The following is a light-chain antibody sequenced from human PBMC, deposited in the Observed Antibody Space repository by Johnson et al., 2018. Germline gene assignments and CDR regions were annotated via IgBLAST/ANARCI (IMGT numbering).Light chain of an antibody. V-gene: IGLV1-51*02. J-gene: IGLJ1*01. CDR1: SSNIGNNY. Sequence: QSVLTQPPSVSAAPGQKVTISCSGSSSNIGNNYVSWYQQLPGTAPKLLIYENNKRPSGIPDRFSGSTSGTSATPGITGLQTGDEADYYCGTWDSSLSAGNVFGTGTKVTVL. CDR3: GTWDSSLSAGNV. CDR2: ENN.